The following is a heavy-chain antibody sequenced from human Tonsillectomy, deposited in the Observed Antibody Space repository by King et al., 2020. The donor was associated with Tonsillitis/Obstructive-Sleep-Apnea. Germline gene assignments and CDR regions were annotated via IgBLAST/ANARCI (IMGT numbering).Heavy chain of an antibody. CDR1: GFTFRSYA. CDR3: ASGTSCGGDCAHFDY. V-gene: IGHV3-30*04. J-gene: IGHJ4*01. D-gene: IGHD2-21*02. Sequence: VQLVESGGGVVQPGRSLRLSCAASGFTFRSYAMHWVRQAPGKGLEWVAVISYDGSNKYYADSVKGRFTISRDNSKNTLYLQMNSLRAEDTAVYYCASGTSCGGDCAHFDYWGDGTL. CDR2: ISYDGSNK.